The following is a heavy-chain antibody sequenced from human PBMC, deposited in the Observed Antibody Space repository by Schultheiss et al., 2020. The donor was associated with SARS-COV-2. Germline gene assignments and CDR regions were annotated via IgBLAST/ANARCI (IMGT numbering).Heavy chain of an antibody. CDR2: ISYDGSNK. D-gene: IGHD3-3*01. Sequence: GESLKISCAASGFTFSSYGMHWVRQAPGKGLEWVAVISYDGSNKYYADSVKGRFTISRDNSKNTLYLQMNSLRAEDTAVYYCARDLNVLRFLELGYWGQGTLVTVSS. V-gene: IGHV3-30*03. CDR1: GFTFSSYG. CDR3: ARDLNVLRFLELGY. J-gene: IGHJ4*02.